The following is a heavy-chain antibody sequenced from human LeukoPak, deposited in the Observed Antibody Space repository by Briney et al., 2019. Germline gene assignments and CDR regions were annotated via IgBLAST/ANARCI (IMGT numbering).Heavy chain of an antibody. D-gene: IGHD3-3*01. CDR1: GGSFSGYY. CDR2: INHSGST. Sequence: SETLSLTCAVYGGSFSGYYWSWIRQPPGKGLEWIGEINHSGSTNYNPSLKSRVTISVDTSKKQFSLKLSSVTAADTAVYYCARAGRITIFGVVSSHDMDVWRKGTTVTVSS. CDR3: ARAGRITIFGVVSSHDMDV. V-gene: IGHV4-34*01. J-gene: IGHJ6*03.